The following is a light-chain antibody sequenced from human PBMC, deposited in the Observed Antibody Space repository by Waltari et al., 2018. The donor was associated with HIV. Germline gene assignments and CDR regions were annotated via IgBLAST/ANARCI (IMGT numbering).Light chain of an antibody. CDR3: QSYDSSLSGYV. CDR2: ATT. Sequence: QSVLTQPPSVSGAPGQRVTISCTGSNSNIGAGFDFHWYQQLPGTAPKLLTYATTNRPSGGPDRFAGSNSGTSASLAITGLQAEDEADYYCQSYDSSLSGYVFATGTRVTVL. J-gene: IGLJ1*01. V-gene: IGLV1-40*01. CDR1: NSNIGAGFD.